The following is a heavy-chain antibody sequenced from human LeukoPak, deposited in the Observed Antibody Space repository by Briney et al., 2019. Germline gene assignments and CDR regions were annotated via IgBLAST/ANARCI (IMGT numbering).Heavy chain of an antibody. CDR2: ISSSGSTI. CDR1: GFPFSSYE. J-gene: IGHJ4*02. D-gene: IGHD3-10*01. Sequence: GGSLRLSCAASGFPFSSYEMNWVRRAPGKGLEGVSYISSSGSTIYYADSVKGRFTISRDNAKNSLYLQMNSLRAEDTAVYYCARGSWVRGGGRYWGQGTLVTVSS. CDR3: ARGSWVRGGGRY. V-gene: IGHV3-48*03.